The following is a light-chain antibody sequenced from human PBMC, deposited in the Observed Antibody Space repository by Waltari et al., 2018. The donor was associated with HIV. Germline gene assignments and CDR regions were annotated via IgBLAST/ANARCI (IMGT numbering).Light chain of an antibody. J-gene: IGKJ5*01. V-gene: IGKV1-5*03. CDR3: QQYKSYPIT. CDR1: RNISDW. CDR2: KAS. Sequence: DIQMTQSPSTLSASVGDRVTITCRASRNISDWLAWYQQKLGEAPNLLSYKASSLQSGVPFRFSGSGSGTEFTLTISSLQPGDFATYYCQQYKSYPITFGQGTRLEIK.